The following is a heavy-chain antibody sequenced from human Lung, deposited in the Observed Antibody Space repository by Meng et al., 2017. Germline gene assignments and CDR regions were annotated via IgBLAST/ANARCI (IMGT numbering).Heavy chain of an antibody. Sequence: VQEAGRGRGRPSATLSLAGAVSGGSISSDNWWSWVRQPPGKGLEWIGEIYHSGTTNYNPALKSRITISVDKPKNQFSLTLSSVTAADTAVYYCTKNDFYCLGYWGQGTLVTVSS. V-gene: IGHV4-4*02. CDR1: GGSISSDNW. J-gene: IGHJ4*02. CDR2: IYHSGTT. CDR3: TKNDFYCLGY. D-gene: IGHD2-21*01.